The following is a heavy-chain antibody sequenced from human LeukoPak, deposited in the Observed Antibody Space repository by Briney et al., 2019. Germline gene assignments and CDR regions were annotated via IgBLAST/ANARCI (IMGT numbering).Heavy chain of an antibody. CDR2: IKQDGSEK. J-gene: IGHJ6*04. CDR1: GFTFSSYW. V-gene: IGHV3-7*01. D-gene: IGHD3-10*02. CDR3: AELGITMIGGV. Sequence: GGSLRLSCAASGFTFSSYWMSWVRQAPGKGLEWVANIKQDGSEKYYVGSVKGRFTISRDNAKNSLYLQMNSLRAEDTAVYYCAELGITMIGGVWGKGTTVTISS.